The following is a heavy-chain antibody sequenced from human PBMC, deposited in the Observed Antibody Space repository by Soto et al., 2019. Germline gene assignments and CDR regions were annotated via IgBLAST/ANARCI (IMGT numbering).Heavy chain of an antibody. D-gene: IGHD6-19*01. V-gene: IGHV1-46*02. CDR1: GDTFKNFY. Sequence: QVQLVQSGAEVKKPGASANLSCKASGDTFKNFYIHWVRQAPGQGLEWLGVINPGGDSAGYAQKFKGRVTMTRDTSTSTVYMEVSSLRSEDTAVYYCARVGSSEIVAATDYFDYWGQGTLVTVSS. J-gene: IGHJ4*02. CDR2: INPGGDSA. CDR3: ARVGSSEIVAATDYFDY.